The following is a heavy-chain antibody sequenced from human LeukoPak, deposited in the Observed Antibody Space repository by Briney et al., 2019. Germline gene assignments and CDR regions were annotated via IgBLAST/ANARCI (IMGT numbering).Heavy chain of an antibody. J-gene: IGHJ4*02. CDR3: ARAPYGVFDY. CDR2: ISSSGSTI. D-gene: IGHD4-17*01. Sequence: PGGSLRLSCAASGFTFSSYEMNWVRQATGKGLEWVSYISSSGSTIYYADSVKGRFTISRDNAKNSLYLQMNSLRAEDTAVYYCARAPYGVFDYWGQGTLVTVSS. V-gene: IGHV3-48*03. CDR1: GFTFSSYE.